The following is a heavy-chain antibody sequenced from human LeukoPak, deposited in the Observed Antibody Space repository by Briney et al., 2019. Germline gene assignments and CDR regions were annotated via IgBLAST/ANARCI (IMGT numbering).Heavy chain of an antibody. CDR3: AKGSAGGRPYYLDS. D-gene: IGHD6-13*01. CDR2: IDSSGSYT. J-gene: IGHJ4*02. V-gene: IGHV3-23*05. Sequence: GGSLRLSCAVSGFTFSSYAMSWVRQAPGKGLEWVSAIDSSGSYTWYDDSVKGRFTISRDNSKNTLYLQMNSPRAEDTAVYYCAKGSAGGRPYYLDSWGQGTLVPVSS. CDR1: GFTFSSYA.